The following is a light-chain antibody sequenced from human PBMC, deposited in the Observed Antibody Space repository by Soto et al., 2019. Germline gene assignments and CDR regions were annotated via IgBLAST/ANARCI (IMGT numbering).Light chain of an antibody. CDR3: QQYGSSGT. Sequence: EIVMTQSPVTLSVSPGERATLSCRASQSIRNKLAWYQQRPGQAPTLVIYGASTRATGVPASFRGSGSGTDFTLTISRLEPEDFAVYYCQQYGSSGTFGQGTKVDIK. V-gene: IGKV3-15*01. J-gene: IGKJ1*01. CDR2: GAS. CDR1: QSIRNK.